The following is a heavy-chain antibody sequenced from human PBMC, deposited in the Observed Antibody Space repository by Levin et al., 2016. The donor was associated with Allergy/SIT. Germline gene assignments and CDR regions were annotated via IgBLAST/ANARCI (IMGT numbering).Heavy chain of an antibody. J-gene: IGHJ4*02. CDR3: ATHNFDRVTTTYAIEN. CDR2: IDPSDSYT. V-gene: IGHV5-10-1*01. Sequence: VRQMPGKGLEWMGKIDPSDSYTKYSPSFQGHVTISADRSITTAYLQWSSLKASDTAMYYCATHNFDRVTTTYAIENWGQGTLVTVSS. D-gene: IGHD4-17*01.